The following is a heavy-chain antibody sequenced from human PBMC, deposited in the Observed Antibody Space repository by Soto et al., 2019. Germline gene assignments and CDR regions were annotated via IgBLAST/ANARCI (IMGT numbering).Heavy chain of an antibody. D-gene: IGHD6-13*01. V-gene: IGHV3-33*01. CDR2: IWYDGSNK. CDR1: GFTFSSYG. J-gene: IGHJ6*02. Sequence: LRPSCRASGFTFSSYGMHRVRQAPGKALEGVAVIWYDGSNKYYADSVKGRFTISRDNSKNTLYLQMNSLRAEDTAVYYCARRGRGDSSSWYSVPHYYYGMDVSGQG. CDR3: ARRGRGDSSSWYSVPHYYYGMDV.